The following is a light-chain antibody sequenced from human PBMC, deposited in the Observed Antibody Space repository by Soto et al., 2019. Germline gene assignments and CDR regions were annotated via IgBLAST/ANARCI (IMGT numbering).Light chain of an antibody. CDR2: GNS. CDR3: QSYDSSLSGWV. V-gene: IGLV1-40*01. Sequence: QSVLTQPPSVSGAPGQRVTISCTGYNSNIGAGYDVHWYQQLPGTAPKLLIYGNSNRPSGVPDRFSASKSGTSASLAITGLQAEDEADYYCQSYDSSLSGWVFGGGTKGTV. J-gene: IGLJ3*02. CDR1: NSNIGAGYD.